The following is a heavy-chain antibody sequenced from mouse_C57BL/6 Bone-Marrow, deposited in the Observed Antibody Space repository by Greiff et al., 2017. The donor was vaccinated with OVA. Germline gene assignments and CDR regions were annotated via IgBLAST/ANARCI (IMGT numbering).Heavy chain of an antibody. Sequence: QVQLQQPGAELVPPGASVKLSCKASGYTFTSYWMHWVKQRPGQGLEWIGMIHPNSGSTNYNEKFKSKATLTVDKSSSTAYMQLSSLTSEDSAVYYCAVYYGYGFAYWGQGTLVTVSA. D-gene: IGHD2-2*01. V-gene: IGHV1-64*01. CDR1: GYTFTSYW. CDR2: IHPNSGST. CDR3: AVYYGYGFAY. J-gene: IGHJ3*01.